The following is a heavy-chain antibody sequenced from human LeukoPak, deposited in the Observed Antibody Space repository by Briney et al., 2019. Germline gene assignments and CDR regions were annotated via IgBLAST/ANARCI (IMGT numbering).Heavy chain of an antibody. J-gene: IGHJ4*02. CDR2: ISNDGDT. Sequence: PGGSLRLSCAAPGFTFSSYEMNWVRQAPGKGLECVSVISNDGDTYYADSVKGRFTISRDTSKNTVSLQMNSLRAEDTAVYYCAGDKTTGGWYEFDYWGQGTLVTVS. CDR1: GFTFSSYE. D-gene: IGHD6-19*01. V-gene: IGHV3-53*01. CDR3: AGDKTTGGWYEFDY.